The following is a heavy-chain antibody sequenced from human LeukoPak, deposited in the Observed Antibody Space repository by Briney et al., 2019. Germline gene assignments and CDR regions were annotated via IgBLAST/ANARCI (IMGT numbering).Heavy chain of an antibody. Sequence: SETLSLTCTVSGYSISSGYYWGWIRQPPGKGLEWIGEINHIGSTNYNSSLKSRVTISVDTSKNQFSLNLSSVTAADTAVYYCARYFGRLDPWGQGTLVTVSS. J-gene: IGHJ5*02. CDR3: ARYFGRLDP. V-gene: IGHV4-38-2*02. D-gene: IGHD3-3*01. CDR1: GYSISSGYY. CDR2: INHIGST.